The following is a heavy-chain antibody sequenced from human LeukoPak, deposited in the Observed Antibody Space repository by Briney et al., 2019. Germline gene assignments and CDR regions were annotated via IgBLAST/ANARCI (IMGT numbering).Heavy chain of an antibody. CDR1: GGSISRSSYY. V-gene: IGHV4-39*01. J-gene: IGHJ4*02. D-gene: IGHD6-6*01. CDR2: IYYSGST. Sequence: KPSETLSLTCTVPGGSISRSSYYWGWIRQPPGKGLEWIGSIYYSGSTYYNPSLKSRVTISVDTSKNQFSLKLSSVTAADTAVYYCARRVVAARPFDYWGQGTLVTVSS. CDR3: ARRVVAARPFDY.